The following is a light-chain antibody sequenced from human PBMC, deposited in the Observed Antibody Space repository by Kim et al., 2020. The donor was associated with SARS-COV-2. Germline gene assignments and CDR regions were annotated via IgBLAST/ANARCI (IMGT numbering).Light chain of an antibody. Sequence: ASVGDRVTITCRASQGIGDYLAWYQHKPGKVPKLLIYSASTLQSGVPSRFSGSGSATDFTLTISSLQAEDVATYYCQNYNSARRTFGQGTEVEIK. V-gene: IGKV1-27*01. J-gene: IGKJ1*01. CDR1: QGIGDY. CDR2: SAS. CDR3: QNYNSARRT.